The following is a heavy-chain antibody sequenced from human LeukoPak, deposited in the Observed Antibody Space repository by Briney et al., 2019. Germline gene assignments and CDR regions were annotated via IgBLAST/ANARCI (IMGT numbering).Heavy chain of an antibody. Sequence: GASVKVSCKASGYTFTSYDINWVRQATGQGLEWMGWMNPNSGNTGYAQKFQGGVTMTRNTSISTAYMELSSLRSEDTAVYYCARARIVATGPFSSWFYYYYYGMDVWGQGTTVTVSS. CDR2: MNPNSGNT. V-gene: IGHV1-8*01. CDR3: ARARIVATGPFSSWFYYYYYGMDV. J-gene: IGHJ6*02. D-gene: IGHD5-12*01. CDR1: GYTFTSYD.